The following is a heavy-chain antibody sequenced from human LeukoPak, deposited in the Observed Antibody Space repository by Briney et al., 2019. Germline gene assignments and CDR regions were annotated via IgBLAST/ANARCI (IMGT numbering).Heavy chain of an antibody. CDR2: ISYDGSEI. D-gene: IGHD3-10*01. CDR1: GFTFGGYG. CDR3: ARDRDGTGNYPLDY. Sequence: GGSLRLSCAASGFTFGGYGFHWVRQAPGKGLEWVASISYDGSEIYYAESVKGRFTISRDNSKNTLYLQMNSLRADDTAVYYCARDRDGTGNYPLDYWGQGTLVIVSS. J-gene: IGHJ4*02. V-gene: IGHV3-30*03.